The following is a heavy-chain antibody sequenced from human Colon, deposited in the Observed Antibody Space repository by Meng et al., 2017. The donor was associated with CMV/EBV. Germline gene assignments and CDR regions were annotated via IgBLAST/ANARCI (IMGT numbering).Heavy chain of an antibody. D-gene: IGHD1-26*01. CDR3: ARDWFVGATYNWFDP. Sequence: LQLQAPRPVLWNPSETPALICNVSHVSIKTTSYYWGWIRQPPGKGLEWIGSVYYNDSTYYNPSLKSRVTISIDTSNNQFSLKLTSVTAADTAVYFCARDWFVGATYNWFDPWGQGTLVTVSS. CDR1: HVSIKTTSYY. CDR2: VYYNDST. V-gene: IGHV4-39*07. J-gene: IGHJ5*02.